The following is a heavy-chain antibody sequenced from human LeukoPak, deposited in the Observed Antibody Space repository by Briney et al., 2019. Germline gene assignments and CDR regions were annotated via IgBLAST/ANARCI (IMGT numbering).Heavy chain of an antibody. V-gene: IGHV4-59*12. CDR1: GGSISSYY. Sequence: SETLSLTCTVSGGSISSYYWSWIRQPPGKGLEWIGYIYYSGSTNYNPSLKSRVTISVDTSKNQFSLRLDSVTAADTAMYYCARAEPSFCSGGSCSSWIDAFDIWGQGTMVTVSS. CDR3: ARAEPSFCSGGSCSSWIDAFDI. J-gene: IGHJ3*02. D-gene: IGHD2-15*01. CDR2: IYYSGST.